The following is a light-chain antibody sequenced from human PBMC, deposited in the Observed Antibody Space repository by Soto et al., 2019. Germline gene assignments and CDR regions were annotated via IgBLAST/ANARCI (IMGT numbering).Light chain of an antibody. Sequence: DIQMTQSPSTLSASVGDRVTITCRASQSISTSLAWYQQKPGKAPKVLIDKASSLESGDPSRFSGSGSGTEFTLTITSLQPDDSATYYCQQYNSYPVTLGGGTKV. CDR2: KAS. CDR3: QQYNSYPVT. CDR1: QSISTS. J-gene: IGKJ4*01. V-gene: IGKV1-5*03.